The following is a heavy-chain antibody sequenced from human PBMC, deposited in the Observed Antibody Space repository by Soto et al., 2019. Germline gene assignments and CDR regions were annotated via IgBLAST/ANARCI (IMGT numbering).Heavy chain of an antibody. CDR1: GFTFTSYA. D-gene: IGHD3-3*01. CDR2: IVVGSGNT. Sequence: GASVEVSCRASGFTFTSYAVQWVRQARGQRLEWIGWIVVGSGNTNYAQKSQERVTITRDMSTSTAYMELSSLRSEDTAVYYCAAHYYDFWSCDYADGMDVWGQGTTVTVSS. CDR3: AAHYYDFWSCDYADGMDV. J-gene: IGHJ6*02. V-gene: IGHV1-58*01.